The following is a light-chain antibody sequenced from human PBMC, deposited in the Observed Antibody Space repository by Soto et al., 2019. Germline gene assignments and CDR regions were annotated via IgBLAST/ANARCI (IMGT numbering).Light chain of an antibody. CDR3: QQYGGSPRVT. V-gene: IGKV3-20*01. CDR1: QSVSSNY. CDR2: SAS. Sequence: EIVLTQSPGTLSLSPGERVTLSCRASQSVSSNYLAWYQQKPGQAPRLLIYSASSRATGIPDRFSGSGSGTDFPITINRLEPEDFAVYYCQQYGGSPRVTFGGGTKVEIK. J-gene: IGKJ4*01.